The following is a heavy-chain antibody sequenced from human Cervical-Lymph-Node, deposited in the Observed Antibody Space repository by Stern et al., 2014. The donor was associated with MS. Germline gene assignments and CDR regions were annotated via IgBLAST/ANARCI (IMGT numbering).Heavy chain of an antibody. CDR2: INGDGTVS. CDR3: ASAYRAS. CDR1: GFNFRTDW. J-gene: IGHJ4*02. D-gene: IGHD1-1*01. V-gene: IGHV3-74*02. Sequence: EVQLVESGGGIVQPGGSLMISCVASGFNFRTDWMHWVRHGPGKGLEWVSRINGDGTVSSYADSVRGRFTISRNNANNTMSLQLGNLRVEDTAIYYCASAYRASWGQGTLVTVST.